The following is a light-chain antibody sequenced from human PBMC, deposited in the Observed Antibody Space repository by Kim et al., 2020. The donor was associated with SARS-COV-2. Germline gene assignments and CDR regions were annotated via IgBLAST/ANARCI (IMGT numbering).Light chain of an antibody. V-gene: IGKV1-27*01. CDR1: QGISNY. J-gene: IGKJ1*01. CDR2: AAS. Sequence: DIQITQSPSSLSASVGDRVTITCRASQGISNYLAWYQQKPGKVPKLLIYAASALRSGVPSRFSGSGSGTDFTLTITSLQPEDVAVYYCQQCKGAPWTFGHGTKVDIK. CDR3: QQCKGAPWT.